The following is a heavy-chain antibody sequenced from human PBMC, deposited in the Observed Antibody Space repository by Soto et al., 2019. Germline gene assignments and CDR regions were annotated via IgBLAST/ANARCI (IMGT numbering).Heavy chain of an antibody. CDR1: GGSISSYY. Sequence: SETLSLTCTVSGGSISSYYWSWIRQPPGKGLEWIGYIYYSGSTNYNPSLKSRVTISVDTSKNQFSLKLSSVTAADTAVYYCARALQPHAFDIWGQGTMVTVSS. V-gene: IGHV4-59*01. D-gene: IGHD4-4*01. CDR2: IYYSGST. CDR3: ARALQPHAFDI. J-gene: IGHJ3*02.